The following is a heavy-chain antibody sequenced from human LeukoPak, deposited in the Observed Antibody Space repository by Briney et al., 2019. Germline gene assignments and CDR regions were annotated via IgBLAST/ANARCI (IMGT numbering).Heavy chain of an antibody. CDR2: ISGSGGST. Sequence: GGSLRLSCAASGFTFSTYAMSWVRQAPGKGLEWVSGISGSGGSTYYADSVKGRFTISRDDSKKTLYLQMNSLRAEDTALYYCAKDYYDSYYFDYWGQGTLVTVSS. D-gene: IGHD3-22*01. J-gene: IGHJ4*02. V-gene: IGHV3-23*01. CDR1: GFTFSTYA. CDR3: AKDYYDSYYFDY.